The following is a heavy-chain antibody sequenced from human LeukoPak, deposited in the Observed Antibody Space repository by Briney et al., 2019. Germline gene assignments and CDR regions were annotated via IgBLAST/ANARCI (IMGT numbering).Heavy chain of an antibody. CDR2: LYSSGTT. Sequence: GGSLRLSCAASGFTVSSDYMTWVRQAPGRGLEWVSVLYSSGTTVYADSVKGRFIISRDNSKNTLYLQMNSLRAEDTAVYYCARFDYSGYWGQGTLVTVSS. CDR1: GFTVSSDY. CDR3: ARFDYSGY. D-gene: IGHD3-9*01. V-gene: IGHV3-66*01. J-gene: IGHJ4*02.